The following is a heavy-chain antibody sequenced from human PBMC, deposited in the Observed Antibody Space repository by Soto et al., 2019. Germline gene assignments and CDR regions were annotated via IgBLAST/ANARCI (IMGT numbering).Heavy chain of an antibody. V-gene: IGHV3-23*01. D-gene: IGHD1-1*01. J-gene: IGHJ4*02. CDR1: GFTFSSSA. CDR3: ATQDFRGTTGTT. CDR2: ISGNSRST. Sequence: VSLRLSCAASGFTFSSSAMGWVRQGPGKGLEWVSLISGNSRSTYYVDSVKGRFTISRDNSKNTLFLQLNSLRAEDTAVYYCATQDFRGTTGTTWGQGTLVTVSS.